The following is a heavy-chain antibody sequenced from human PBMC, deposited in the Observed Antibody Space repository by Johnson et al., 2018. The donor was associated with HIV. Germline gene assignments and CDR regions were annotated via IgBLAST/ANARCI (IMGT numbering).Heavy chain of an antibody. V-gene: IGHV3-30*04. CDR2: ISYDGRDA. J-gene: IGHJ3*02. D-gene: IGHD3-3*01. CDR1: GFAFSSYA. CDR3: ARGCSVLQHLEWSFAAFDI. Sequence: QMLLVESGGGVVQPGTSLRLSCTASGFAFSSYALHWVRQAPGKGLEWVAVISYDGRDAYYADSVKGRFTSSRDNSKNTLYLQMNSLRAEDTAVYYCARGCSVLQHLEWSFAAFDIWGQGTMVTVSS.